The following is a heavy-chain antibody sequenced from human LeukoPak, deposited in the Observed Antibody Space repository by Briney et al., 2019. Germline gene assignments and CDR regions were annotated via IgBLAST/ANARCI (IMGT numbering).Heavy chain of an antibody. CDR3: ARVLDLSKRGLDAFDI. V-gene: IGHV4-59*01. CDR1: GGSISGYY. CDR2: VYYSRST. D-gene: IGHD3-16*01. J-gene: IGHJ3*02. Sequence: SETLSLTCTVSGGSISGYYWNWIRQPPGKGLEWIGYVYYSRSTNYNPSLKSRVTISVDTSTKQFSLQLSSATAADTAVYYCARVLDLSKRGLDAFDIWGQGTMVTVSS.